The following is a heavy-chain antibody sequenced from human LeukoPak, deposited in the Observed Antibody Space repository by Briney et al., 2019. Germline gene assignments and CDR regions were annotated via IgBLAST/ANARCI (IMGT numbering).Heavy chain of an antibody. J-gene: IGHJ5*02. Sequence: SETLSLTCTVSGGSISSSSYYWGWLRQPPGQGLEWLVRIYYSGSTYYNPSLKSRVTISVDTSKNQFSLKLSSVTAADTAVYYCARHRGGLYGDPDNWFDPWGQGTLVTVSS. CDR2: IYYSGST. CDR1: GGSISSSSYY. CDR3: ARHRGGLYGDPDNWFDP. V-gene: IGHV4-39*01. D-gene: IGHD4-17*01.